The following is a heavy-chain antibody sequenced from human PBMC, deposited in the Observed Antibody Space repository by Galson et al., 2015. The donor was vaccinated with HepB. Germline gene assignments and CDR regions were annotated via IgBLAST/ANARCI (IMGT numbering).Heavy chain of an antibody. CDR1: GFTFSYYA. J-gene: IGHJ4*02. V-gene: IGHV3-23*01. CDR2: ITPSGDNT. CDR3: AKVFPEKTDGWYRQALYYFDC. Sequence: SLRLSCAASGFTFSYYAMSWVRQAPGKGLEWVSAITPSGDNTYSADSMKGRFTISRDNSQSTLFLQMNSLRADDTAIYFCAKVFPEKTDGWYRQALYYFDCWGQGTRVTVSS. D-gene: IGHD6-19*01.